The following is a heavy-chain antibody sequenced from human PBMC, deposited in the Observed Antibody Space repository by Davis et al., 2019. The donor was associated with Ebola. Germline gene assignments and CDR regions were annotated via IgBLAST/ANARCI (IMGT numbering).Heavy chain of an antibody. CDR1: GYTFTSYG. Sequence: ASVKVSCKASGYTFTSYGILWVRHAPRQGREWMGWISAYNGNTNYAQKLQGRVTMTTDTSTSTAYMELRSLRSDDTAVYYCARDGTSVNNYDILTGYYYYYGMDVWGQGTTVTVSS. V-gene: IGHV1-18*01. J-gene: IGHJ6*02. CDR2: ISAYNGNT. CDR3: ARDGTSVNNYDILTGYYYYYGMDV. D-gene: IGHD3-9*01.